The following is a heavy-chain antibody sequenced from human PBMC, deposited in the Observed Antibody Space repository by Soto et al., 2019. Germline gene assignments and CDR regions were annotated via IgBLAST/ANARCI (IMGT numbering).Heavy chain of an antibody. CDR1: GFTFSSYG. CDR3: ANGAAITIFGVVRSGGMDV. CDR2: ILYDGSNK. J-gene: IGHJ6*02. V-gene: IGHV3-30*18. D-gene: IGHD3-3*01. Sequence: PGESLKISCAASGFTFSSYGMHWVRQAPGKGLEWVAVILYDGSNKYYADSVKGRFTISRDNSKNTLYLQMNSLRAEDTAVYYCANGAAITIFGVVRSGGMDVWGQGTTVTVSS.